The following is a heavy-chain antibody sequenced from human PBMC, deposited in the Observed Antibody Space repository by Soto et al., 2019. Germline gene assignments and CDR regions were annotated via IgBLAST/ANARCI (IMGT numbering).Heavy chain of an antibody. CDR1: GFTFSSYA. CDR2: ISGSGGST. CDR3: AKDLECIIMVREVIQYYFLY. D-gene: IGHD3-10*01. V-gene: IGHV3-23*01. Sequence: GGSLRLSCAASGFTFSSYAMSWVRQAPGKGLEWVSAISGSGGSTYYADSVKGRFTISRDNSKNTLYLQMNSLRAEDTAVYYCAKDLECIIMVREVIQYYFLYSGPTPHVTVS. J-gene: IGHJ4*02.